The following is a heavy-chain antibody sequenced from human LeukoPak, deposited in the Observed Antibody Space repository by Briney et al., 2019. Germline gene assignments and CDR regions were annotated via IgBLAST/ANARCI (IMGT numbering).Heavy chain of an antibody. D-gene: IGHD6-13*01. J-gene: IGHJ6*02. CDR1: GYTFTGYY. CDR3: ARLMAAGTNYGMDV. CDR2: INPNSGGT. Sequence: ASVKVSCKASGYTFTGYYMHWVRQAPGQGLEWMGWINPNSGGTNYAQKFQGRVTMTRDTSISTAYMELSRLRSDDTAVYYCARLMAAGTNYGMDVWGQGTMVTVSS. V-gene: IGHV1-2*02.